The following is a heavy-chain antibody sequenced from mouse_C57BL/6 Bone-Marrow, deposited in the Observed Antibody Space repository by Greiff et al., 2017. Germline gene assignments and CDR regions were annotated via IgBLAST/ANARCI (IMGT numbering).Heavy chain of an antibody. CDR1: GYSITSGYY. CDR3: AREGNYYSNYDY. V-gene: IGHV3-6*01. J-gene: IGHJ2*01. D-gene: IGHD2-5*01. Sequence: EVKLMESGPGLVKPSQSLSLTCSVTGYSITSGYYWNWIRQFPGNKLEWMGYISYDGSNNYNPSLKNRISITRDTSKNQFFLKLNSVTTEDTATYYCAREGNYYSNYDYWGQCTTLTVSS. CDR2: ISYDGSN.